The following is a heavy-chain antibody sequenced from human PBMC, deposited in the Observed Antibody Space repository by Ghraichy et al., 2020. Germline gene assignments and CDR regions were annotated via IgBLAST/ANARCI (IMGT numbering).Heavy chain of an antibody. Sequence: GGSLRLSCAASGFTFHKTWMGWVRQAPGKGLEWVAITNDDAKQKYYADAATGRFTISRDNVRETLSLQMNSLRVEDTAVCYCARDPSNGAIDNWGQGTLVTGSS. CDR1: GFTFHKTW. CDR2: TNDDAKQK. J-gene: IGHJ4*02. V-gene: IGHV3-7*03. D-gene: IGHD4-11*01. CDR3: ARDPSNGAIDN.